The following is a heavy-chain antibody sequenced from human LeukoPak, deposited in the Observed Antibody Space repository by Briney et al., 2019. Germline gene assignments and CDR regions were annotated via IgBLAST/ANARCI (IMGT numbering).Heavy chain of an antibody. V-gene: IGHV4-39*01. D-gene: IGHD2-15*01. J-gene: IGHJ5*02. CDR1: GGSISGSSYY. Sequence: PSETLSLTCTVSGGSISGSSYYWGWIRHPPGKGLEWIGSIYYRGSTYYNPTLKSRVTVSVDTSKSQFSLKLSPVTAADTAVYYCALIRGYCRTWGQGTLVTVSS. CDR3: ALIRGYCRT. CDR2: IYYRGST.